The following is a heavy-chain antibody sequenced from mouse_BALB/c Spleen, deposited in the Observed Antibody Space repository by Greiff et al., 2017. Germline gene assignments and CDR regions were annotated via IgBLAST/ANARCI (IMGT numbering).Heavy chain of an antibody. CDR3: ARAYYDYLYYYAMDY. Sequence: EVKVVESGGGLVKPGGSLKLSCAASGFTFSDYYMYWVRQTPEKRLEWVATISDGGSYTYYPDSVKGRFTISRDNAKNNLYLQMSSLKSEDTAMYYCARAYYDYLYYYAMDYWGQGTSVTVSS. CDR2: ISDGGSYT. D-gene: IGHD2-4*01. CDR1: GFTFSDYY. J-gene: IGHJ4*01. V-gene: IGHV5-4*02.